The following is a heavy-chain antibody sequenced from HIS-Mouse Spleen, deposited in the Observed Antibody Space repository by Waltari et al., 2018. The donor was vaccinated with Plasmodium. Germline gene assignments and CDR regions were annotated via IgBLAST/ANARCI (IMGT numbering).Heavy chain of an antibody. CDR3: ARGMKSSSSAFDI. CDR2: IYSGGST. Sequence: EVQLVESGGGLIQPGGSLRLSCAASGFTVRSNYMSWVRQAPGKGLEWVSVIYSGGSTYYADSVKGRFTISRDNSKNTLYLQMNSLRAEDTAVYYCARGMKSSSSAFDIWGQGTMVTVSS. V-gene: IGHV3-53*01. D-gene: IGHD6-6*01. CDR1: GFTVRSNY. J-gene: IGHJ3*02.